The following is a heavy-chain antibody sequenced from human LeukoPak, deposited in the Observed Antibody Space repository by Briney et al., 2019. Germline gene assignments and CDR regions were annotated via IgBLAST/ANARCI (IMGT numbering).Heavy chain of an antibody. V-gene: IGHV3-74*03. J-gene: IGHJ4*02. CDR2: INGDGTST. D-gene: IGHD2-8*01. Sequence: GGSLRLSCAASGFTFSSYWMHWVRHAPGKGLVRVSRINGDGTSTTYADSVKGRFTISRDNAKNTLYLQMNSLRAEDTAVYYCARVDVLSGGWGQGTLVTVSS. CDR3: ARVDVLSGG. CDR1: GFTFSSYW.